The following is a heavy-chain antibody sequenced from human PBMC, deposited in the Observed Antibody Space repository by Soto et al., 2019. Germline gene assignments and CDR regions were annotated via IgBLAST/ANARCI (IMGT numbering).Heavy chain of an antibody. CDR2: INPKSGGT. Sequence: ASVKVSCKASGYSFTDYHIHWVRQAPGQGLEWLGRINPKSGGTSTAQKFQGWVTMTTDTSISTASLALTRLTSDDTAIYYCARGDSTDCSNGVCSFFYNHDMAVWGQGTTVTVSS. J-gene: IGHJ6*02. V-gene: IGHV1-2*04. CDR3: ARGDSTDCSNGVCSFFYNHDMAV. D-gene: IGHD2-8*01. CDR1: GYSFTDYH.